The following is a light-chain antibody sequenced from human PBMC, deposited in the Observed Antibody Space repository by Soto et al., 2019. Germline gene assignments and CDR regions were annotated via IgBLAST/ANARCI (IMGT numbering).Light chain of an antibody. Sequence: EVVMTQSPATLSVSPGERSTLSCRDSQSLSSRYLAWYQPKHGQAPRVXIYGASSRETGIPDRFSGSGAGTEFTLTISRLEPEDVEVDDCQQYDTSPWTFGQGTKVDIK. V-gene: IGKV3-20*01. J-gene: IGKJ1*01. CDR1: QSLSSRY. CDR2: GAS. CDR3: QQYDTSPWT.